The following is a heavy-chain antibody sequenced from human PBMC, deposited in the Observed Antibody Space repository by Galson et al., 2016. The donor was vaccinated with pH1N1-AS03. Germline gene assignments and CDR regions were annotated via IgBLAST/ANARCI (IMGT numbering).Heavy chain of an antibody. V-gene: IGHV3-30*04. D-gene: IGHD2/OR15-2a*01. CDR3: ARDALLSLPGGIDY. J-gene: IGHJ4*02. Sequence: SLRLSCAVSGFHLNDYAMHWVRQAPGKGLEWMAAVSNDGNNKWYADSAKGRFTISRDNSKNTLYLQVNSVRAEDTAVYYCARDALLSLPGGIDYWGQGTLVIVST. CDR1: GFHLNDYA. CDR2: VSNDGNNK.